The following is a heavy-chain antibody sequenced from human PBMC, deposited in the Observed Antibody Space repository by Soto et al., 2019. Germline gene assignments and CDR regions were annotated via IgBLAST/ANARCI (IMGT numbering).Heavy chain of an antibody. CDR2: ISSSSSYI. CDR1: GFTFSSYS. J-gene: IGHJ6*02. Sequence: PGGSLRLSCAASGFTFSSYSMNWVRQAPGKGLEWVSSISSSSSYIYYADSVKGRFTISRDNAKNSLYLQMNSPRAEDTAVYYCASLDYDFWSGYYGPRYGMDVWGQGTTVTVSS. V-gene: IGHV3-21*01. CDR3: ASLDYDFWSGYYGPRYGMDV. D-gene: IGHD3-3*01.